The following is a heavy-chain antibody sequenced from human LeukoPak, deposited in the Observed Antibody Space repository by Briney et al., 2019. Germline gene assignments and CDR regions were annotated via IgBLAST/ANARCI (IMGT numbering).Heavy chain of an antibody. D-gene: IGHD5-18*01. CDR1: GGSISSYY. V-gene: IGHV4-59*01. CDR3: ARMYTAMVTVIDY. J-gene: IGHJ4*02. CDR2: IYYSGST. Sequence: SETLSLTCTVSGGSISSYYWSWIRQPTGKGLEWIGYIYYSGSTNYNPSLKSRVTISVDTSKNQFSLKLSSVTAADTAVYYCARMYTAMVTVIDYWGQGTLVTVSS.